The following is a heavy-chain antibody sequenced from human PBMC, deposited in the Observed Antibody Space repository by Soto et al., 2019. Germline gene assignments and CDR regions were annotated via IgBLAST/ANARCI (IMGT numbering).Heavy chain of an antibody. D-gene: IGHD2-21*02. V-gene: IGHV3-30-3*01. J-gene: IGHJ4*02. CDR1: GFTFSSYA. Sequence: GGSLRLSCAASGFTFSSYAMHWVRQAPGKGLEWVAVISYDGSNKYYADSVKGRFTISRDNSKNTLYLQMNSLRAEDTAVYYCAREPTYCGGDCYPNYFDYWGQGTLVTVSS. CDR3: AREPTYCGGDCYPNYFDY. CDR2: ISYDGSNK.